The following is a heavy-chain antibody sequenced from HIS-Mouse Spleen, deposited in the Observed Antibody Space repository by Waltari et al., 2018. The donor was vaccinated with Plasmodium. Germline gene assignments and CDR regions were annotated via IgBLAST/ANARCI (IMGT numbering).Heavy chain of an antibody. D-gene: IGHD1-7*01. CDR1: GGSIRSSSYY. Sequence: QLQLQESGPGLVKPSETLSLTCTVSGGSIRSSSYYWGWIRQPPGKGLEWIGSIYYSGSTYHNPALKSRVTISVDTSKNQFSLKLSSVTAADTAVYYCARDRITGTSYFDYWGQGTLVTVSS. J-gene: IGHJ4*02. V-gene: IGHV4-39*07. CDR3: ARDRITGTSYFDY. CDR2: IYYSGST.